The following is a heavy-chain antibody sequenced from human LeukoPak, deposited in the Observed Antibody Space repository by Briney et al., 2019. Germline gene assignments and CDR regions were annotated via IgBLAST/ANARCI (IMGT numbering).Heavy chain of an antibody. CDR1: GGSISSVNW. CDR3: ARHRAGTVSYYYYYMDV. CDR2: INHSGST. J-gene: IGHJ6*03. Sequence: PSETLSLTCAVSGGSISSVNWWSWVRQPPGKGLEWIGEINHSGSTNYNPSLKSRVTISVDTSKNQFSLKLSSVTAADTAVYYCARHRAGTVSYYYYYMDVWGKGTTVTVSS. D-gene: IGHD6-19*01. V-gene: IGHV4-4*02.